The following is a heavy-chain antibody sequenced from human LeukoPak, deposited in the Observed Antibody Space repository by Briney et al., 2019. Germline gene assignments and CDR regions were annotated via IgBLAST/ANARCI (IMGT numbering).Heavy chain of an antibody. CDR3: ARNGGNSDYDY. CDR2: INYRGST. Sequence: SETLSLTCTVSGDLSTYYWGWIRQPPGKGLEWIAYINYRGSTTYNPSLRSRVTMSVDTSRNQFSLKLSSVTAADTAVYYCARNGGNSDYDYWGQGTLVTVSA. J-gene: IGHJ4*02. CDR1: GDLSTYY. V-gene: IGHV4-59*12. D-gene: IGHD4-23*01.